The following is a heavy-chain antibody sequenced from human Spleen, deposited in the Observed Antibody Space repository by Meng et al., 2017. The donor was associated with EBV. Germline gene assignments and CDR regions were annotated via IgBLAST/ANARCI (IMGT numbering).Heavy chain of an antibody. CDR3: AGGWAPDY. CDR1: GYNFRNYY. V-gene: IGHV1-2*06. CDR2: INPQNGGA. Sequence: QVQLVRSGAEVKKPGASVKVSCKASGYNFRNYYMHWVRQAPGQGLEYMGRINPQNGGAHFVQKFQGRFTVTRDTSISTAYMELSSLTFDDTAVYYCAGGWAPDYWGQGTLVTVAS. D-gene: IGHD6-19*01. J-gene: IGHJ4*02.